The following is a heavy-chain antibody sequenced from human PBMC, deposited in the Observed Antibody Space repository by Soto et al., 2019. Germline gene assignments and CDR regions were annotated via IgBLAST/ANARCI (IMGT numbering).Heavy chain of an antibody. D-gene: IGHD2-2*03. CDR3: ARDGYCVSTTCYFLPDV. V-gene: IGHV1-3*01. CDR2: INAGNGNT. Sequence: ASVKVSCKASGYTFTSYAMHWVRQAPGQRLEWMGWINAGNGNTKYSQKFQGRVTITRDTSASTAYMELSSLRSEDTAVYYCARDGYCVSTTCYFLPDVWGPGTTVTVSS. CDR1: GYTFTSYA. J-gene: IGHJ6*02.